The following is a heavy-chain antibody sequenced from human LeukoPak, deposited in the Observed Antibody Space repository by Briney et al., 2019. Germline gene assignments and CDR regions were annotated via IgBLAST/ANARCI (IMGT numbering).Heavy chain of an antibody. Sequence: GRSLRLSCGGSGFIFPTYTMDWVRQAPGKGLEWVALILHDGSDTNYAEYVKGRSTISRDNSKNTVHLQMNNLRPEDTAVYYCVRDGMAGTPNAFDMWGQGTMVTVSS. CDR1: GFIFPTYT. CDR2: ILHDGSDT. V-gene: IGHV3-30*04. J-gene: IGHJ3*02. CDR3: VRDGMAGTPNAFDM. D-gene: IGHD6-19*01.